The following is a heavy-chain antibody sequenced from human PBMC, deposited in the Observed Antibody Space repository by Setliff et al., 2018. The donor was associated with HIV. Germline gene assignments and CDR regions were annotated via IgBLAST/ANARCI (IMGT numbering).Heavy chain of an antibody. CDR2: INPNSGGT. CDR3: ARDLPPAMIVVAAGDY. J-gene: IGHJ4*02. CDR1: GYTFTGYY. V-gene: IGHV1-2*02. Sequence: GASVKVSCKASGYTFTGYYMHWVRQAPGQGLEWMGWINPNSGGTNYAQKFQGRVTITRDTSISTAYMELSRLRSDDTAVYYCARDLPPAMIVVAAGDYWGQGTLVTVSS. D-gene: IGHD3-22*01.